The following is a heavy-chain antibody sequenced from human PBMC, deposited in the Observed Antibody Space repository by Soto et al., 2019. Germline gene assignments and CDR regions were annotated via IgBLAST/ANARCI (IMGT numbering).Heavy chain of an antibody. CDR2: IIPIFGTA. Sequence: QVQLVQSGAEVKKPGSSVKVSCRASGGTFSSYAISWVRQAPGQGLEWMGGIIPIFGTANYAQKFEGRVTITADESTSTAYMELSSLRSEDTAVYYCARDPVFYGADEHFDYWGQGTLVTVSS. D-gene: IGHD4-17*01. CDR3: ARDPVFYGADEHFDY. J-gene: IGHJ4*02. V-gene: IGHV1-69*01. CDR1: GGTFSSYA.